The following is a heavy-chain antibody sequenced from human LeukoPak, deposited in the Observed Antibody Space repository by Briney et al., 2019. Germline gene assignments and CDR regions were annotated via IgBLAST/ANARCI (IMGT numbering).Heavy chain of an antibody. J-gene: IGHJ4*02. D-gene: IGHD2-15*01. Sequence: ASVKVSCKTSGYTFTGYYMHWVRQAPGQGLEWMGRINPNSGDTNYAQKFQGRVTMPRDTSISTAYMELRSLRSDDTAVYYCARGGGSHRYCSGGSCYSVLDYWGQGTLVTVSS. V-gene: IGHV1-2*06. CDR1: GYTFTGYY. CDR2: INPNSGDT. CDR3: ARGGGSHRYCSGGSCYSVLDY.